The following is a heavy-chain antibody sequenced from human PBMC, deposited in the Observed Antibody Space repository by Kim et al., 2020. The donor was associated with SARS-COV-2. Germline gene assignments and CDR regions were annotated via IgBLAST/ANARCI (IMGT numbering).Heavy chain of an antibody. J-gene: IGHJ4*02. D-gene: IGHD5-12*01. CDR1: GYTFTSYA. V-gene: IGHV1-3*01. CDR2: INAGNGNT. CDR3: ARGGPIVATIVEQWASFDY. Sequence: ASVKVSCKASGYTFTSYAMHWVRQAPGQRLEWMGWINAGNGNTKYSQKFQGRVTITRDTSASTAYMELSSLRSEDTAVYYCARGGPIVATIVEQWASFDYWGQGTLVTVSS.